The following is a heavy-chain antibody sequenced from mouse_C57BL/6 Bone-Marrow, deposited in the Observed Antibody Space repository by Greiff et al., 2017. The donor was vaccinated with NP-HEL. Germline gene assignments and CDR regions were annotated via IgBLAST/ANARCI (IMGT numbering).Heavy chain of an antibody. CDR2: ISNLAYSI. J-gene: IGHJ3*01. CDR1: GFTFSDYG. D-gene: IGHD1-1*01. Sequence: EVHLVESGGGLVQPGGSLKLSCAASGFTFSDYGMAWVRQAPRKGPEWVAFISNLAYSIYYADTVTGRFTISRENAKNTLYLEMSSLRSEDTAMYYCARQNYGSSSFAYWGQGTLVTVSA. V-gene: IGHV5-15*01. CDR3: ARQNYGSSSFAY.